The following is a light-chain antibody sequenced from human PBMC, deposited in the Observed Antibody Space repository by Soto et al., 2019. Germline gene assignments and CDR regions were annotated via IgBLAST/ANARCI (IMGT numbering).Light chain of an antibody. CDR1: QFVSSR. J-gene: IGKJ1*01. CDR3: QEYIQWTPGM. V-gene: IGKV3-15*01. Sequence: DIVVTQSPATLSASPGERVTLSCRASQFVSSRLACYQRIPGQVPRLLIYDTSTRARGISARFSGSGSGTESTLTITSLQSEACAVYFCQEYIQWTPGMFGPGTTVDIK. CDR2: DTS.